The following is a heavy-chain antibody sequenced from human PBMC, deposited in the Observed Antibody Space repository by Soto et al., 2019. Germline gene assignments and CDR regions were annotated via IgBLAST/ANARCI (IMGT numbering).Heavy chain of an antibody. V-gene: IGHV2-5*02. D-gene: IGHD1-1*01. CDR3: AHRLSGYTSHGGYFDY. CDR2: MYWDDDK. J-gene: IGHJ4*02. Sequence: QITLKESGPTLVKPTQTLTLPCXFSGFSLTTSPRGVGWIRQPPGKALEWLVVMYWDDDKRYSPSLRSRLTNTKDTSTDEVVLTMTNMDPVHTATSYCAHRLSGYTSHGGYFDYWGQGALVTVSS. CDR1: GFSLTTSPRG.